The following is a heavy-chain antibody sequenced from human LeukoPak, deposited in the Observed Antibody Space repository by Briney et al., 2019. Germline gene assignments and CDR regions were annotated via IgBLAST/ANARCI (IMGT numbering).Heavy chain of an antibody. J-gene: IGHJ4*02. V-gene: IGHV1-18*01. CDR1: GYTFSSYG. Sequence: ASVKVSCKASGYTFSSYGISWVRQAPGQGLEWVGRINPYNGNTKYVQKFYDRVCMTTDTSTSTAYMELRRLRSGDTAMYYCARGPRYDYDSSVYYFEFWGQGTLVTVSS. D-gene: IGHD3-22*01. CDR2: INPYNGNT. CDR3: ARGPRYDYDSSVYYFEF.